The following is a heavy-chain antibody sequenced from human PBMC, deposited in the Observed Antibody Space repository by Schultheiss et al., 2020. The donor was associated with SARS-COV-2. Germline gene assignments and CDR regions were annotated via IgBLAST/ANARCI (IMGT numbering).Heavy chain of an antibody. Sequence: GGSLRLSFAASGFTFSDYYMSWIRQAPGKGLEWVSSISSSSSYIYYADSVKGRFTISRDNAKNSLYLQMNSLRAEDTAVYYCARNAARLITRAQFDYWGQGTLVTVSS. J-gene: IGHJ4*02. D-gene: IGHD6-6*01. CDR1: GFTFSDYY. CDR3: ARNAARLITRAQFDY. CDR2: ISSSSSYI. V-gene: IGHV3-11*06.